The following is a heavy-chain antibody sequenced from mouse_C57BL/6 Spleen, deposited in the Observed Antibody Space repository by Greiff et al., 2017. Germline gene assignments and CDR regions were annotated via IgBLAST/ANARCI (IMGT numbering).Heavy chain of an antibody. CDR3: ARFSFTTVVGWDYCDY. D-gene: IGHD1-1*01. V-gene: IGHV7-3*01. J-gene: IGHJ2*01. CDR1: GFTFTDYY. Sequence: EVQRVESGGGLVQPGGSLSLSCAASGFTFTDYYMSWVRQPPGKALEWLGFIRNKANGYTTEYSASVKGRFTISRDNSQSILYLQMNALRAEDSATYYCARFSFTTVVGWDYCDYWGQGTTLTVSS. CDR2: IRNKANGYTT.